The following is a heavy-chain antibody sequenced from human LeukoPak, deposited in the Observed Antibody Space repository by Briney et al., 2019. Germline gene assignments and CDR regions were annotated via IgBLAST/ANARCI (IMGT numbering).Heavy chain of an antibody. V-gene: IGHV3-23*01. D-gene: IGHD2-2*01. Sequence: GGSLRLSCAASGFTFSSYAMSWVRQVPGKGLEWVSAISGSGGSTYYADSVKGRFTISRDNSKNTLYLQMNSLRAEDTAVYYCARNHRRNIVVVPADRPGSEYFQHWGQGTLVTVSS. CDR1: GFTFSSYA. CDR2: ISGSGGST. CDR3: ARNHRRNIVVVPADRPGSEYFQH. J-gene: IGHJ1*01.